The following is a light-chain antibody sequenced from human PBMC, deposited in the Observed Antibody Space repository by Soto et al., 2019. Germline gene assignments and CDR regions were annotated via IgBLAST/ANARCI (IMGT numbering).Light chain of an antibody. CDR1: QSVSRY. CDR3: QQRQNWPPDST. J-gene: IGKJ4*01. V-gene: IGKV3-11*01. CDR2: DVS. Sequence: EIVLTQSPATLSLSPGERATLSCRASQSVSRYLAWYQQKPGQAPRLLIYDVSNRATGIPARFSGSASATDFTLTISRLEPEDFAVYYCQQRQNWPPDSTFGGGTKVEIK.